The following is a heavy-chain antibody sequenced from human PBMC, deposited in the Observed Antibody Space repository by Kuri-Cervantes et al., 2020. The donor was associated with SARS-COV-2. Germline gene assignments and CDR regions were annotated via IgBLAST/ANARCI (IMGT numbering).Heavy chain of an antibody. CDR2: IYYSGST. D-gene: IGHD6-19*01. CDR3: ARSSGWAAAFDI. V-gene: IGHV4-59*01. J-gene: IGHJ3*02. CDR1: GGSISSYY. Sequence: SETLSLTCTVSGGSISSYYWSWIRQPPGKGLEWIGYIYYSGSTNYNPSLKSRVTISVDTSKNQFSLKLSSVTAADTAVYYCARSSGWAAAFDIWGQGTRVTVSS.